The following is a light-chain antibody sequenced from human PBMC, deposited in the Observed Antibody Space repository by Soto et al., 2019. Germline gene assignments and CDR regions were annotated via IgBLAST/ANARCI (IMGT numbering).Light chain of an antibody. CDR3: CSYAGSYTPLYV. CDR2: DVS. J-gene: IGLJ1*01. Sequence: QSALTQPRSVSGSPGQSVTISCTGTSSDVGGYNYVSWYQQHPGKAPKLMIYDVSKRPSGVPDRFSGSESGNTASLTISGLQAEDEADYYCCSYAGSYTPLYVFGTGTKLTVL. V-gene: IGLV2-11*01. CDR1: SSDVGGYNY.